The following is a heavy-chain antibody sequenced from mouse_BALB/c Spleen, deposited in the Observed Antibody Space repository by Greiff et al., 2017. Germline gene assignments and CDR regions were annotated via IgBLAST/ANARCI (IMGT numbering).Heavy chain of an antibody. D-gene: IGHD1-1*01. J-gene: IGHJ1*01. V-gene: IGHV1-69*02. CDR3: ARCGNYRYFDV. CDR2: IYPSDSYT. Sequence: QVQLQQPGAELVRPGASVKLSCKASGYTFTSYWINWVKQRPGQGLEWIGNIYPSDSYTNYNQKFKDKATLTVDKSSSTAYMQLSSPTSEDSAVYYCARCGNYRYFDVWGAGTTVTVSS. CDR1: GYTFTSYW.